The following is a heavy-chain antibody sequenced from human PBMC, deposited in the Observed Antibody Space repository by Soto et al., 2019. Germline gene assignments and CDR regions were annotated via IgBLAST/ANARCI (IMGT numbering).Heavy chain of an antibody. Sequence: QVQLVQSGAEVKKPGASVKVSCKASGYTFTSYGISWVRQAPGQGLEWMGWISAYNGNTNYAQKLQGRVTMTTDTSTSTAYRELRSLRADDTSVYYCARDSSGWHNAGGCFDPWGQGTLVTVSS. CDR3: ARDSSGWHNAGGCFDP. D-gene: IGHD6-19*01. CDR1: GYTFTSYG. V-gene: IGHV1-18*01. J-gene: IGHJ5*02. CDR2: ISAYNGNT.